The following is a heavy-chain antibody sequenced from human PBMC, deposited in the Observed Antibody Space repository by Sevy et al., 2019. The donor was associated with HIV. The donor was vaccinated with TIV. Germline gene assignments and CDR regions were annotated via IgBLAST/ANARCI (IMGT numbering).Heavy chain of an antibody. V-gene: IGHV1-2*02. J-gene: IGHJ4*02. CDR2: INPNSGDT. CDR3: ATHGGYRYGSLLDY. CDR1: GYTFSDHF. D-gene: IGHD5-18*01. Sequence: GPVKVSCKASGYTFSDHFIHWVRQAPGQGLEWMGWINPNSGDTKYAQNFHGRVTLTRDTSIGSGYMELTSLRSDDTAVYYCATHGGYRYGSLLDYWGQGTLVTVSS.